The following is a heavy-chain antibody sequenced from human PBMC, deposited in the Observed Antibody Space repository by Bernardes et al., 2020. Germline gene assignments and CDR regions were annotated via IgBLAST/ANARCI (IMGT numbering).Heavy chain of an antibody. CDR1: GGSISNINYF. J-gene: IGHJ4*02. V-gene: IGHV4-39*02. D-gene: IGHD3-9*01. Sequence: SEPLYLTCTVSGGSISNINYFWVWILQPPGKGLEWIGSIHYRGSTYFTPSLKSRASISVDTSENQFSLRLTSESAADSAVYYCARATYTRYFDMWGQGILVTVSS. CDR3: ARATYTRYFDM. CDR2: IHYRGST.